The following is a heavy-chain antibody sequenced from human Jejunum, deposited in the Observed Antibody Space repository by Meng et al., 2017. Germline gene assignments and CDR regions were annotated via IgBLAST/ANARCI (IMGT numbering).Heavy chain of an antibody. J-gene: IGHJ4*02. D-gene: IGHD1-26*01. CDR1: GGSVGRAGYQ. CDR3: ARDSMGSLDY. Sequence: QVHRQESGPGLVSPSETLSLICTVPGGSVGRAGYQCGWIRQPPGRGLEWIGYANTNYNPSLKRRVTISLDTSRNLFSLSLTSVTAAETAVYYCARDSMGSLDYWGQGTLVTVSS. CDR2: ANT. V-gene: IGHV4-61*08.